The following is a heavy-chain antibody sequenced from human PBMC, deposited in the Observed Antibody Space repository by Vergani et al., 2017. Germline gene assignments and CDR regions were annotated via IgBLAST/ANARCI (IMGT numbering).Heavy chain of an antibody. V-gene: IGHV3-21*01. Sequence: EVQLVESGGGLVKPGGSLRLSCAASGFTFSSYSMNWVRQAPGKGLEWVSSISSSSSYIYYADSVKGRFTISRDNAKNSLYLQMNSLRAEDTAVYYCAREAMVRGVSRHWGQGTLVTVSS. D-gene: IGHD3-10*01. CDR3: AREAMVRGVSRH. J-gene: IGHJ4*02. CDR1: GFTFSSYS. CDR2: ISSSSSYI.